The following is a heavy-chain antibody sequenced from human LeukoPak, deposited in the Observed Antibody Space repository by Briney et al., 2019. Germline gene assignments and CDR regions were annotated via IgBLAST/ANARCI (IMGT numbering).Heavy chain of an antibody. V-gene: IGHV3-30*18. D-gene: IGHD3-22*01. CDR1: GFTFSSYS. J-gene: IGHJ4*02. Sequence: GGSLRLSCAASGFTFSSYSMNWVRQAPGKGLEWVAVISYDGSNKYYADSVKGRFTISRDNSKNTLYLQMNSLRAEDTAVYYCAKDSGYYDSSGYYGFGGYFDYWGQGTLVTVSS. CDR3: AKDSGYYDSSGYYGFGGYFDY. CDR2: ISYDGSNK.